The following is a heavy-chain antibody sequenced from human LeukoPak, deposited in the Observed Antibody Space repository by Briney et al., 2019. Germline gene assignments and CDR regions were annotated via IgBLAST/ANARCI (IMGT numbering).Heavy chain of an antibody. CDR3: ARGNRQLAYYGSGSRLPYDS. Sequence: PSETLSLTCTVSGVSISSYYWSWIRQPPGKGLEWIGEVNHFESISYNPSLKGRATISADTSKNQLSLKLSSVSAADTAVYYCARGNRQLAYYGSGSRLPYDSWGQGTLVTVSS. CDR2: VNHFESI. V-gene: IGHV4-34*01. D-gene: IGHD3-10*01. CDR1: GVSISSYY. J-gene: IGHJ4*02.